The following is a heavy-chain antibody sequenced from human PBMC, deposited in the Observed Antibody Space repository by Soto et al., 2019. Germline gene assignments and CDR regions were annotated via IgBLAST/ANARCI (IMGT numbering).Heavy chain of an antibody. CDR3: AGGGYSGYDSYYYYGMDV. Sequence: SETLSLTCTVSGGSISSGDYYWGWIRQPPGKGLEWIGYIYYSGSTYYNPSLKSRVTISIDTSKNQFSLKLSSVTAADTAVYYCAGGGYSGYDSYYYYGMDVWGQGTTVTVSS. J-gene: IGHJ6*02. CDR1: GGSISSGDYY. CDR2: IYYSGST. V-gene: IGHV4-30-4*01. D-gene: IGHD5-12*01.